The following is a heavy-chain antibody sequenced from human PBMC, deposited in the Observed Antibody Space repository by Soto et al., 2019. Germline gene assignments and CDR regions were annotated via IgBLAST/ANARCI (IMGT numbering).Heavy chain of an antibody. V-gene: IGHV5-51*01. Sequence: PGESLKISCQASGYTFDTSWIGWVRQVPGKGLEWMGIIWPRDSDTKYNPSFEGQVTISADKSISTAYLQWSSLKASDSAIYYCARHPVDTDIRWGQGTRVTVS. CDR1: GYTFDTSW. J-gene: IGHJ4*02. CDR2: IWPRDSDT. D-gene: IGHD5-18*01. CDR3: ARHPVDTDIR.